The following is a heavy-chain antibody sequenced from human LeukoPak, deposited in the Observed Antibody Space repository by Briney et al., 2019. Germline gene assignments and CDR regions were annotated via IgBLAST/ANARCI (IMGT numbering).Heavy chain of an antibody. V-gene: IGHV3-33*05. CDR1: GFSFSTYG. J-gene: IGHJ4*02. Sequence: PGGSLRLSCVGSGFSFSTYGMHWVRRAPGKGLEWVAVISNDGIKKYYADSVKGRFTISRDNSKNTLYLQMNRLRAEDTAVYYCARDATTMVRGVMGYWGQGTLVTVSS. CDR2: ISNDGIKK. CDR3: ARDATTMVRGVMGY. D-gene: IGHD3-10*01.